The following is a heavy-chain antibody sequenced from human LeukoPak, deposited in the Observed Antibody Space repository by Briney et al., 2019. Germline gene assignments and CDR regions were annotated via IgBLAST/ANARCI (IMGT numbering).Heavy chain of an antibody. CDR2: ISYDGSNK. J-gene: IGHJ4*02. D-gene: IGHD3-16*02. CDR3: ARDTGYYDYVWGSYRLGYYFDY. V-gene: IGHV3-30-3*01. Sequence: GGSLRLSCAASGFTVSSNYMSWVRQAPGKGLEWVAVISYDGSNKYYADSVKGRFTISRDNSKNTLYLQMNSLRAEDTAVYYCARDTGYYDYVWGSYRLGYYFDYWGQGTLVTVSS. CDR1: GFTVSSNY.